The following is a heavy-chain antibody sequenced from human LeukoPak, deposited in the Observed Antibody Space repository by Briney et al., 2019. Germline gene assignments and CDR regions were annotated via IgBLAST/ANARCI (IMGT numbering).Heavy chain of an antibody. CDR3: ARGHLYYSYHGRIDY. CDR1: GFSFSSYW. Sequence: GGSLRLSCAASGFSFSSYWMSWVRQAPGKGLEWVANIKQDGSAKYYVDSVKGRFTISRDNAKNSLYLQMHSLRVEDTAVYYCARGHLYYSYHGRIDYWGQGTLVTVSS. J-gene: IGHJ4*02. V-gene: IGHV3-7*01. D-gene: IGHD2-8*01. CDR2: IKQDGSAK.